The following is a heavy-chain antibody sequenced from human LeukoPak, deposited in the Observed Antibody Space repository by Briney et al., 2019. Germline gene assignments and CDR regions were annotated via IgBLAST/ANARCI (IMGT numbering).Heavy chain of an antibody. D-gene: IGHD2-15*01. Sequence: GGSLRLSCAASGFTFSSYSMNWVRQAPGKGLEWVSSISSSSSYIYYADSVKGRFTISRDNAKNSLYLQMNSLRAEDTAVYYCARDPEDHYHYGMDVWGQGTTVTVSS. J-gene: IGHJ6*02. CDR1: GFTFSSYS. V-gene: IGHV3-21*01. CDR3: ARDPEDHYHYGMDV. CDR2: ISSSSSYI.